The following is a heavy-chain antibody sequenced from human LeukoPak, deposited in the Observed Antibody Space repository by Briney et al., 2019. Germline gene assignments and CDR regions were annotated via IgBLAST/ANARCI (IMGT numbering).Heavy chain of an antibody. Sequence: GGSLRLSCAASGFTFSSYAMSWGRQAPGKGLEWASVISGSGGTTYYAESVKGRFTISRDNSKNTLYLQINSLRAEDTAVYYCSRCCSTTTSPGYYYGMDIWGQGTPVTVSS. CDR2: ISGSGGTT. J-gene: IGHJ6*02. D-gene: IGHD2-2*01. CDR3: SRCCSTTTSPGYYYGMDI. CDR1: GFTFSSYA. V-gene: IGHV3-23*01.